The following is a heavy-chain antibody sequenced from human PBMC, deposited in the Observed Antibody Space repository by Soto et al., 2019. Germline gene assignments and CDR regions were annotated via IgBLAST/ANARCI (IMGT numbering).Heavy chain of an antibody. V-gene: IGHV1-46*01. CDR1: GYTFTSYY. J-gene: IGHJ6*02. Sequence: ASVKVSCKASGYTFTSYYMHWVRQAPGQGLEWMGIINPSGGSTSYAQKFQGRVTMTRDTSTSTVYMELSSLRSEDTAVYYCARNEEWDLLRAVGYYYGMDVWRQGTTVTVPS. D-gene: IGHD1-26*01. CDR2: INPSGGST. CDR3: ARNEEWDLLRAVGYYYGMDV.